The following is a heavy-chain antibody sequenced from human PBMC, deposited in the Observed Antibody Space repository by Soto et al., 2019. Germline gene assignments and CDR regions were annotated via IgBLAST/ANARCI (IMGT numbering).Heavy chain of an antibody. V-gene: IGHV2-5*02. CDR1: GFSLATTGVG. J-gene: IGHJ3*01. CDR3: APVAITTGETVGDETADV. D-gene: IGHD7-27*01. CDR2: AYLDDDT. Sequence: QITLKESGPTAVKPTETLALTCTFSGFSLATTGVGVGWVRQPPGGALEWIAVAYLDDDTRYNPSLETRPTLTKDTPMHQVASTMTDMDFVDTATFYLAPVAITTGETVGDETADVWGRG.